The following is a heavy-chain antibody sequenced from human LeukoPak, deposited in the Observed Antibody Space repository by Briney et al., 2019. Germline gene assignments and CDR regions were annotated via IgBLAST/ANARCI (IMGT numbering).Heavy chain of an antibody. V-gene: IGHV3-23*01. CDR3: AKGESGSLKNFDY. Sequence: PGGSLRLSCAASGFTFSSYAMSWVRQAPGRGLEWVSAISGSGGSTYYADSVKGRFTISRDNSKNTLYLQMNSLRAEDTAVYYCAKGESGSLKNFDYWGQGTLVTVSS. CDR2: ISGSGGST. D-gene: IGHD3-3*01. J-gene: IGHJ4*02. CDR1: GFTFSSYA.